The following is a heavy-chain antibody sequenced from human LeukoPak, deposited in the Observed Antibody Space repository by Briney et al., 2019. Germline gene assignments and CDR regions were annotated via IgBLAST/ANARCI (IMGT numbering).Heavy chain of an antibody. CDR1: GGSISSYY. CDR2: IYYSGST. J-gene: IGHJ6*03. CDR3: ARDRDYGPGSWGYYYYYMDV. V-gene: IGHV4-59*01. Sequence: PSETLSLTCTVSGGSISSYYWSWIRQPPGKGLEWIGYIYYSGSTNYNPSLKSRVTISVDTSKNQFSLKLSSVTAADTAVYYCARDRDYGPGSWGYYYYYMDVWGKGTTVTVSS. D-gene: IGHD3-10*01.